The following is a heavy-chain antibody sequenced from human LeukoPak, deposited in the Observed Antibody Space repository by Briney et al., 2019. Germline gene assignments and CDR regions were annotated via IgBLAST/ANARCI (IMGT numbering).Heavy chain of an antibody. J-gene: IGHJ6*03. D-gene: IGHD3-3*01. CDR3: ARVRRWSGYEYMDV. CDR2: FDPEDGET. CDR1: GYTLTELS. V-gene: IGHV1-24*01. Sequence: GASVKVSCKVSGYTLTELSMHWVRQAPGKGLEWMGGFDPEDGETIYAQKFQGRVTMTEDTSTDTAYMELSRLRSDDTAVYYCARVRRWSGYEYMDVWGKGTTVTVSS.